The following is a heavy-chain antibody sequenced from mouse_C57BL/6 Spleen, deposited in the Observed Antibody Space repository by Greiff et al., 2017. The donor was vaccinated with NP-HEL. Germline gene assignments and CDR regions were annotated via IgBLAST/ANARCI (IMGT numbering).Heavy chain of an antibody. J-gene: IGHJ3*01. CDR1: GYAFNSYW. CDR2: IGPSDSYT. CDR3: ARGNGSRAFAY. Sequence: QVQLQQPGAELVMPGASVKLSCKASGYAFNSYWMHWVNQRPGQGLEWIGEIGPSDSYTNYNQKVKGKSTLSVDKSYSTAYMQLSSLTSEDSAVYSCARGNGSRAFAYWGQGTLVTVSA. D-gene: IGHD1-1*01. V-gene: IGHV1-69*01.